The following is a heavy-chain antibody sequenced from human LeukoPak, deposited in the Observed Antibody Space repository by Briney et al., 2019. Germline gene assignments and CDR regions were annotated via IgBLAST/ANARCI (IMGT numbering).Heavy chain of an antibody. D-gene: IGHD2-2*01. CDR3: ARDRSSTSPDY. CDR2: IDTSGST. V-gene: IGHV4-4*07. CDR1: GGSISSYY. Sequence: SETLSLTCTVSGGSISSYYWSWTRQPAGKGLEWIGRIDTSGSTDYNPSLKSRVAISADTSKNQFSLRLTSVTAADTAVYYCARDRSSTSPDYWGQGTLVTVSS. J-gene: IGHJ4*02.